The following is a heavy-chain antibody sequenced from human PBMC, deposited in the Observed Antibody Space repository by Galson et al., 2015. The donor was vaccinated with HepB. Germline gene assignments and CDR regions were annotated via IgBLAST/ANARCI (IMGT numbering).Heavy chain of an antibody. CDR2: IRAGGST. Sequence: SLRLSCAASGFTLTTYDMSWARQAPGKALELVSVIRAGGSTDHADSVKGRFTISRDNSKNTLYLQMNSLRAEDTAIYYCTKGSWGDYWGQGTLVTVSS. CDR3: TKGSWGDY. D-gene: IGHD6-13*01. CDR1: GFTLTTYD. V-gene: IGHV3-23*01. J-gene: IGHJ4*02.